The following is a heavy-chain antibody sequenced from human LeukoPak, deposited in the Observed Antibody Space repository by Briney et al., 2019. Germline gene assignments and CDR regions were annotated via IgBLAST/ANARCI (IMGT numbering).Heavy chain of an antibody. Sequence: GGSLRLSCAASGFTFSTYWMHWVRQAPGEGLVWVSRVNGDGSSTNYADSVKGRFTISRDNAKNTLYLQMNSLRAEDTAVYYCARAGIAAVDFDYWGQGILVTVSS. CDR3: ARAGIAAVDFDY. D-gene: IGHD6-13*01. CDR2: VNGDGSST. CDR1: GFTFSTYW. J-gene: IGHJ4*02. V-gene: IGHV3-74*01.